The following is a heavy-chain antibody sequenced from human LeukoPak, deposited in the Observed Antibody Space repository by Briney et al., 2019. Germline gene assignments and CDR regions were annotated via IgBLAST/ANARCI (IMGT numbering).Heavy chain of an antibody. D-gene: IGHD3-22*01. Sequence: PGGSLRLSCAASGFTFDDYAMHWVRQAPGKGLEWVSLISGDGGSTYYADSVKGRFTISKDNSKNSLYLQMNSLRTEDTALYYCAKDIPHYYDSSGFYGDYFDYWGQGTLATVSS. J-gene: IGHJ4*02. V-gene: IGHV3-43*02. CDR1: GFTFDDYA. CDR3: AKDIPHYYDSSGFYGDYFDY. CDR2: ISGDGGST.